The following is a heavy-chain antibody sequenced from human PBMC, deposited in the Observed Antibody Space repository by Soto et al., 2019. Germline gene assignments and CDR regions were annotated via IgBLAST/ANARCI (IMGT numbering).Heavy chain of an antibody. D-gene: IGHD1-26*01. CDR3: ARATAGLVGRRGAMDV. CDR2: IWYDGTNK. Sequence: GSLRLSCAASGFTFSSYGMHWVRQAPGKGLEWVTAIWYDGTNKYFAESVRGRFTISRDSSNYILFLQMNSLRVDDSAVYYCARATAGLVGRRGAMDVWGQGTTVTVSS. CDR1: GFTFSSYG. J-gene: IGHJ6*02. V-gene: IGHV3-33*01.